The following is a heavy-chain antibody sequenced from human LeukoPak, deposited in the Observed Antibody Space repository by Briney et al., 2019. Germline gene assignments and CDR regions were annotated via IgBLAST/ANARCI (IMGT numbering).Heavy chain of an antibody. D-gene: IGHD1-26*01. V-gene: IGHV4-4*02. Sequence: PSGTLSLTCAVSGGSISSTNWWSWVRQPPGKGLEWIGEIYHSGSTNYNPSLKSRVTISVDKSKNQFSLKLSSVTAADTAVYYCARDKREPRYAFDIWGQGTMVTVSS. CDR2: IYHSGST. J-gene: IGHJ3*02. CDR1: GGSISSTNW. CDR3: ARDKREPRYAFDI.